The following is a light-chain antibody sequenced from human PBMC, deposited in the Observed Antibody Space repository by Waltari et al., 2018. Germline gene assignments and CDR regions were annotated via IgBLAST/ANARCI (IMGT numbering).Light chain of an antibody. Sequence: QSVLTQPPSASGTPGQRVTISCSGSRSNIGSNAVNWYQQFPGTAPKLLIYSNNQRPSGVPDRFSGSKSGTSASLAISGLQSEDEADYYCAVWDDSLNAFYVFGTGTKVTVL. CDR2: SNN. J-gene: IGLJ1*01. CDR3: AVWDDSLNAFYV. CDR1: RSNIGSNA. V-gene: IGLV1-44*01.